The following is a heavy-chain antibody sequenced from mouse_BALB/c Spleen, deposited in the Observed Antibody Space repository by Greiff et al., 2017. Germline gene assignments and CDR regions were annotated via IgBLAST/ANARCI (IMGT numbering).Heavy chain of an antibody. CDR2: INPSTGYT. J-gene: IGHJ2*01. CDR1: GYTFTSYW. D-gene: IGHD2-1*01. V-gene: IGHV1-7*01. Sequence: QVQLKQSGAELAKPGASVKMSCKASGYTFTSYWMHWVKQRPGQGLEWIGYINPSTGYTEYNQKFKDKATLTADKSSSTAYMQLSSLTSEDSAVYYCARCGNYDFDYWGQGTTLTVSS. CDR3: ARCGNYDFDY.